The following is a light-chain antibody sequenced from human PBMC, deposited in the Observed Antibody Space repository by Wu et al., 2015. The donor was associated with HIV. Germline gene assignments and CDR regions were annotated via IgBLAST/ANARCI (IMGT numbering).Light chain of an antibody. J-gene: IGKJ1*01. Sequence: EILLTQSPGTLSLSPGERATLSCRASQSVTSSYLAWYQQKPGQAPRLLISGASSRATGVPDRFSGSGSGTDFTLTISGLEPEDFAVYYCQQYSTSRTFGQGTKVGNQT. CDR2: GAS. CDR1: QSVTSSY. V-gene: IGKV3-20*01. CDR3: QQYSTSRT.